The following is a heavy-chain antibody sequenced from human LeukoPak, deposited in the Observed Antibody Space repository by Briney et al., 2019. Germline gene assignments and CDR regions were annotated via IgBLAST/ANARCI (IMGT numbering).Heavy chain of an antibody. Sequence: PGGSLRLSCAASGFTFSSYEMNWVRQAPGKGLEWVSYISSSGSTIYYADSVKGRFTISRDNAKNSLYLQMNSLRAEDTAVYYCARGHRLRGSYSYGYPDKSTDDSNDAFDIWGQGTMVTVSS. V-gene: IGHV3-48*03. J-gene: IGHJ3*02. CDR2: ISSSGSTI. CDR1: GFTFSSYE. D-gene: IGHD5-18*01. CDR3: ARGHRLRGSYSYGYPDKSTDDSNDAFDI.